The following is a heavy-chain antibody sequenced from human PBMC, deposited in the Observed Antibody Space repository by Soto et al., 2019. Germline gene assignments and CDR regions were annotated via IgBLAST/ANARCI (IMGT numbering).Heavy chain of an antibody. D-gene: IGHD6-19*01. J-gene: IGHJ4*02. CDR3: ARVFPSGSGWVSSFDF. CDR1: SDSIAGENW. V-gene: IGHV4-4*02. Sequence: QVQLQESGPGLVKPSETLSLTCTVSSDSIAGENWWSWVRQPPGLGLEWIGEVFHTGGTNYNPSLKVRATMEGDKSKNHFSLNLFSATAGDTAFYFWARVFPSGSGWVSSFDFWGQGTLVSVSS. CDR2: VFHTGGT.